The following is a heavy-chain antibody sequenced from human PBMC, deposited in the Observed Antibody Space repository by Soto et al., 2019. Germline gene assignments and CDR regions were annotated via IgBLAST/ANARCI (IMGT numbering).Heavy chain of an antibody. CDR1: GGSISSSSYF. CDR2: IYYSGST. J-gene: IGHJ4*02. V-gene: IGHV4-39*01. CDR3: ARLVPPRIAVPGAYYFDY. D-gene: IGHD6-19*01. Sequence: QLRLQESGPGLVKPSETLSLTCTVSGGSISSSSYFWGWIRQPPGKGLEWIGSIYYSGSTYYNPSLKSRVTISVDTSKNQFSLKLSSVTAADAAVYYCARLVPPRIAVPGAYYFDYWGQGTLVTVSS.